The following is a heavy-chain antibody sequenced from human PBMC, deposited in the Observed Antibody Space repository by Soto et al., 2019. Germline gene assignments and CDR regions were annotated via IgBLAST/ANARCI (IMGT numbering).Heavy chain of an antibody. J-gene: IGHJ4*02. D-gene: IGHD4-17*01. CDR1: GFTFSSFW. V-gene: IGHV3-74*01. Sequence: EVQLVESGGGLVQPGGSLRLPCAASGFTFSSFWMHWVRQTPGKGPVWASRISTVGSSTGYADSVKGRFTISRDSAKNTLYLQMDSLRAEDTAIYYCARGGTVTTRWGLFDYLGQGTLVTVSS. CDR3: ARGGTVTTRWGLFDY. CDR2: ISTVGSST.